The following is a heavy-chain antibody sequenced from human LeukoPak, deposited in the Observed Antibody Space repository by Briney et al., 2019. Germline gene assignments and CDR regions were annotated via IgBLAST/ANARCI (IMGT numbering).Heavy chain of an antibody. D-gene: IGHD2-2*01. CDR1: GFTFSSYA. CDR2: ISGSGGST. V-gene: IGHV3-23*01. J-gene: IGHJ4*02. Sequence: GGSLRLSCAASGFTFSSYAMSWVRQAPGKGLEWVSAISGSGGSTYYADSVKGRFTISRDNSKNTLYLQMNSLRAEDTAVYYCAKDWDIVLVPAPHFDYWGQGTLVTVSP. CDR3: AKDWDIVLVPAPHFDY.